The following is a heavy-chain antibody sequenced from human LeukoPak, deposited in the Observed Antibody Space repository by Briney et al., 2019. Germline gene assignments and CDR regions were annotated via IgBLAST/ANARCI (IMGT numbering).Heavy chain of an antibody. CDR2: IYPDDSDT. CDR3: ARGYNWNDLDY. V-gene: IGHV5-51*01. J-gene: IGHJ4*02. CDR1: GYSLTSYW. D-gene: IGHD1-1*01. Sequence: GESLKISCKGSGYSLTSYWIGWVRQMPGKGLEWMGIIYPDDSDTRYSPSFQGQVTISADKSVSTAYLQWSSLKASDTAIYFCARGYNWNDLDYWGQGTLVTVSS.